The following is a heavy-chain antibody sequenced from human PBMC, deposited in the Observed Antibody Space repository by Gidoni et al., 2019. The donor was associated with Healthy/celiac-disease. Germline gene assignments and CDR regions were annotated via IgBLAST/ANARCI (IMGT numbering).Heavy chain of an antibody. V-gene: IGHV3-21*01. D-gene: IGHD3-3*01. CDR3: ARDPGLRFLEWSYGMDI. J-gene: IGHJ6*02. CDR2: ISSSSSYI. CDR1: GFIFCSSR. Sequence: EVQLFDSGGGLVKPGGSLCLSCAASGFIFCSSRMNWVRQAPGKGLEWVSAISSSSSYIYYADSVKGRFTISRDNAKSSLYLQMNSLRAEDTAVYYCARDPGLRFLEWSYGMDIWGQGTTVTVSS.